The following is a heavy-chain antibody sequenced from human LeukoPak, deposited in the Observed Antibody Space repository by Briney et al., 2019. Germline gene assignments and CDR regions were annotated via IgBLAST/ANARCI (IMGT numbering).Heavy chain of an antibody. CDR2: INFDGSIT. Sequence: PGGSPRLSCAASGFAFSSYWMRWGREVPGRGLVWVSRINFDGSITTYADSVKGRFTISRDNAKNTLYLQLNRLSPGDPAVYSCARGWYHFPDIGGQGTVVPVSS. CDR3: ARGWYHFPDI. D-gene: IGHD2/OR15-2a*01. CDR1: GFAFSSYW. V-gene: IGHV3-74*01. J-gene: IGHJ3*02.